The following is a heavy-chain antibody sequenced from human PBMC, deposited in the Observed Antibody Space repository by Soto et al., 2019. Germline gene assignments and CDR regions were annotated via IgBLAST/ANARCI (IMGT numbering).Heavy chain of an antibody. CDR1: GGSINNYY. Sequence: SETLSLTCTVSGGSINNYYWSWIRQPPGKGLEWIAYIFSTGTTSYNPSLKSRVSASVDTSKNQVYLHLNSVTAADTAVYYCARGERNGSGSPHQPNWLDPWGQGTLVT. J-gene: IGHJ5*02. D-gene: IGHD3-10*01. CDR3: ARGERNGSGSPHQPNWLDP. CDR2: IFSTGTT. V-gene: IGHV4-59*08.